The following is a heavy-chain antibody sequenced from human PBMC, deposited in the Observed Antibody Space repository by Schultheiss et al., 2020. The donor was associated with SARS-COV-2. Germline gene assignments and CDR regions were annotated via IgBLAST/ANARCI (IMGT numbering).Heavy chain of an antibody. CDR1: GGSFSGYY. CDR3: ARAVFIVGATYHYYFDF. CDR2: IYYSGST. J-gene: IGHJ4*02. Sequence: SETLSLTCAVYGGSFSGYYWSWIRQPPGKGLEWIGYIYYSGSTNYNPSLKSRVTISVDTSKNQFSLKLSSVTAADTAVYYCARAVFIVGATYHYYFDFWGQGTLVTVSS. D-gene: IGHD1-26*01. V-gene: IGHV4-59*01.